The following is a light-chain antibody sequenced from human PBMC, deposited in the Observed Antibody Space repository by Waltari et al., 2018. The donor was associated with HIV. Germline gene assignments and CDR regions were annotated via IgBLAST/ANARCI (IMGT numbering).Light chain of an antibody. Sequence: QPVLTQSPSASGTPGQRVTISCSGSSSNIGINSVYWYQQVPGRTPKLLIYRNNPRPSGVPDLFSGSKSGTSASLAISGLQSEDEADYYCAAWDDTFRWVFGGGTKLTVL. J-gene: IGLJ3*02. V-gene: IGLV1-44*01. CDR1: SSNIGINS. CDR2: RNN. CDR3: AAWDDTFRWV.